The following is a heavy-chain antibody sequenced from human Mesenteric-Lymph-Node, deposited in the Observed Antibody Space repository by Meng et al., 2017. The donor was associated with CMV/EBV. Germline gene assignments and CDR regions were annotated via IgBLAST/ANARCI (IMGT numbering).Heavy chain of an antibody. Sequence: ASVKVSCKASGYTFTGYYMHWVRQAPGQGLEWMGWINPNSGGTNYAQKFQGRVTMTRDTSISTAYMELSRLRSDDTAVYYCARDSDFWSAYYTHLDYWGQGTLVTVSS. J-gene: IGHJ4*02. CDR1: GYTFTGYY. D-gene: IGHD3-3*01. CDR3: ARDSDFWSAYYTHLDY. V-gene: IGHV1-2*02. CDR2: INPNSGGT.